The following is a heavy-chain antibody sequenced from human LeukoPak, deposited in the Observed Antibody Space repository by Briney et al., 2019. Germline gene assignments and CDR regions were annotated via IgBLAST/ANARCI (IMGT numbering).Heavy chain of an antibody. Sequence: PGGSLRLSCVVSGFTFSDYYMSWVRQAPGKGLEWVSYISNRVSYITTSGSTIYYADSVKGRFTISRDNAKNSVYLEMNSLRADDTAVYYCARVGRAITAAGFGAFDVWGQGTMATVSS. CDR3: ARVGRAITAAGFGAFDV. V-gene: IGHV3-11*01. J-gene: IGHJ3*01. D-gene: IGHD6-13*01. CDR2: ISNRVSYITTSGSTI. CDR1: GFTFSDYY.